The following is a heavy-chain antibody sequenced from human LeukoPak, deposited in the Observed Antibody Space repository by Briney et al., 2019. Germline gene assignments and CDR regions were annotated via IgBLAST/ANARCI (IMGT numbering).Heavy chain of an antibody. CDR1: GFNFKTSW. J-gene: IGHJ4*02. D-gene: IGHD3-10*01. CDR3: TREDYYYASGH. Sequence: GGSLRLSCAASGFNFKTSWMSWVRQAPGKGLECVANIKQDGSDKYYVDSVKGRFTISRDNAKNSLYLQMNSLRAEDTAVYYCTREDYYYASGHWAQGTLVTVSS. V-gene: IGHV3-7*01. CDR2: IKQDGSDK.